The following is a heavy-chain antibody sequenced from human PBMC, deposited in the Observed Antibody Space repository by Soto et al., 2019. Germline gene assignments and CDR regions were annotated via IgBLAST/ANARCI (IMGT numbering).Heavy chain of an antibody. CDR3: ASDRGLLAGAGSFDY. D-gene: IGHD3-10*01. V-gene: IGHV1-69*02. CDR1: GGTFSSYT. CDR2: IIPILGIA. Sequence: QVQLVQSGAEVKKPGSSVKVSCKASGGTFSSYTISWVRQAPGQGLEWMGRIIPILGIANYAQKFQGRVTITADKSTKTADMELSSLRSEDTAVYYCASDRGLLAGAGSFDYWGQGTLVTVSS. J-gene: IGHJ4*02.